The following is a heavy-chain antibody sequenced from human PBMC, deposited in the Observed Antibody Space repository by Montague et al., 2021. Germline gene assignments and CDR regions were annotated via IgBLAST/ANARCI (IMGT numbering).Heavy chain of an antibody. CDR2: TYYRSKWYN. CDR3: ARGWQKRFDP. Sequence: CAISGDSVSSNDATWNWIRQSPSRGLEWLGRTYYRSKWYNEYAISAKSRITVNPDTSKNQFPLLLNSVTPEDTAVYYCARGWQKRFDPWGQGTLVTVSS. V-gene: IGHV6-1*01. CDR1: GDSVSSNDAT. J-gene: IGHJ5*02. D-gene: IGHD5-24*01.